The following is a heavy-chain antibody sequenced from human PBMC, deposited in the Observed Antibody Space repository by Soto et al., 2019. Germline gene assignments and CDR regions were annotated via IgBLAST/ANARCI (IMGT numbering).Heavy chain of an antibody. CDR2: IYYSGST. D-gene: IGHD3-10*01. Sequence: LCGGSISSGGYYWSWIRQHPGKGLEWIGYIYYSGSTYYNPSLKSRVTISVDTSKNQFSLKLSSVTAADTAVYYCARDSYYYGSGSYYNAWGQGTLVTVSS. J-gene: IGHJ5*02. CDR3: ARDSYYYGSGSYYNA. CDR1: GGSISSGGYY. V-gene: IGHV4-31*02.